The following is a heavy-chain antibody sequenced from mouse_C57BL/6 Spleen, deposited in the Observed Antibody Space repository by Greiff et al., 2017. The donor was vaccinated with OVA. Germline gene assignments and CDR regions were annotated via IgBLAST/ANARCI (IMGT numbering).Heavy chain of an antibody. CDR1: GYTFTSYW. Sequence: QVQLQQPGAELVRPGTSVKLSCKASGYTFTSYWMHWVKQRPGQGLEWLGVIDPSDSSTNYNQKFKGKATLTVDTSSSTAYMQLSSLTSEDSAVYYCARFGDYDGGFADWGQGTLVTVSA. CDR3: ARFGDYDGGFAD. D-gene: IGHD2-4*01. V-gene: IGHV1-59*01. CDR2: IDPSDSST. J-gene: IGHJ3*01.